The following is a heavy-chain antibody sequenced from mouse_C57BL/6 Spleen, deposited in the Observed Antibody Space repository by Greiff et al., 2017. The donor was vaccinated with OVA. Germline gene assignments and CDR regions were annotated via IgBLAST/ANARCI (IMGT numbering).Heavy chain of an antibody. CDR3: AQIDITTVVGDYYAMDY. CDR1: GFSLSTSNMG. Sequence: QVTLKESGPGLLQPSQTLSLTCSFSGFSLSTSNMGIGWIRQPSGKGLEWLAHIWWNDDKYYNPSLKRRLTISKDTSNNQVFLTITSVDTADTATYYCAQIDITTVVGDYYAMDYWGQGTSVTVSS. V-gene: IGHV8-5*01. D-gene: IGHD1-1*01. CDR2: IWWNDDK. J-gene: IGHJ4*01.